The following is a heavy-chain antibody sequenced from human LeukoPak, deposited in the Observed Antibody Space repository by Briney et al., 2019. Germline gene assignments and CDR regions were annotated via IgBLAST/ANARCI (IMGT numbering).Heavy chain of an antibody. CDR3: ATKQWLAPPPDS. Sequence: GGSLRLSCAASGFTFSKYWMLWVPEAPGKGLESVSRINTDGTVTTYADSVKGRFTVSRDNADNTMFLQMNSVRDEDTAVYYCATKQWLAPPPDSWGQGTPVTVSS. CDR1: GFTFSKYW. CDR2: INTDGTVT. V-gene: IGHV3-74*01. D-gene: IGHD6-19*01. J-gene: IGHJ4*02.